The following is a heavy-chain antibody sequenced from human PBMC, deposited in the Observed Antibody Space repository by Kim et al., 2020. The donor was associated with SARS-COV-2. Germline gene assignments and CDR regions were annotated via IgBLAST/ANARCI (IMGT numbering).Heavy chain of an antibody. CDR3: AHRTGSSSRYAFDI. J-gene: IGHJ3*02. V-gene: IGHV2-5*01. D-gene: IGHD6-13*01. Sequence: SPSLKSRLTITKDTSKNQVVLTMTNMDPVDTATYYCAHRTGSSSRYAFDIWGQGTMVTVSS.